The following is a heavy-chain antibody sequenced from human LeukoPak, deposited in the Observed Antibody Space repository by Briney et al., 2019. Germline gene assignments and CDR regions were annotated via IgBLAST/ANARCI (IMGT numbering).Heavy chain of an antibody. V-gene: IGHV3-30-3*01. CDR1: GFIFRGYA. Sequence: GGSLRLSCAASGFIFRGYAMDWVRQAPGKGLEWVAVISYDGSSRYYADSVKGRFTISRDNSKNTLFLQVNSLRAEDTAVYYCAKVRTYFYHGLDVWGQGTTVTVSS. J-gene: IGHJ6*02. D-gene: IGHD1-14*01. CDR2: ISYDGSSR. CDR3: AKVRTYFYHGLDV.